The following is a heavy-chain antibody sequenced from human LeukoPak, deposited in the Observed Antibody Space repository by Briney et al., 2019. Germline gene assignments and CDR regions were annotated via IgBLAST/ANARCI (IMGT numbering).Heavy chain of an antibody. V-gene: IGHV4-59*08. CDR3: ARGARAGYNLEPFDY. CDR2: IYYSGST. Sequence: SETPSLTCTVSGGSMSSYYWSWIRQPPGKGLEWIGYIYYSGSTKYNPSLKSRVTISVDTSKNQFSLKLSSVTAADTAVYYCARGARAGYNLEPFDYWGQGTLVTVSS. J-gene: IGHJ4*02. D-gene: IGHD5-24*01. CDR1: GGSMSSYY.